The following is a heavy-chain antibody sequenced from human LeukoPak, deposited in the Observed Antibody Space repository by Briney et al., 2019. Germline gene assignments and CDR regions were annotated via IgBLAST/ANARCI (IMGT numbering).Heavy chain of an antibody. V-gene: IGHV4-61*05. J-gene: IGHJ6*03. CDR1: GGSISTSNYY. D-gene: IGHD3-10*01. CDR2: IYYSGST. Sequence: SETLSLTCTVSGGSISTSNYYWGWIRQPPGKGLEWIGYIYYSGSTNYNPSLKSRVTISVDTSKNQFSLKVSSVTAADTAVYYCARVFDSGSQAYFYYMDVWGKGTTVTISS. CDR3: ARVFDSGSQAYFYYMDV.